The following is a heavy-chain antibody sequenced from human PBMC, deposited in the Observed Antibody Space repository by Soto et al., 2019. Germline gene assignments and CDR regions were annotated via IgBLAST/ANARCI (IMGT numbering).Heavy chain of an antibody. Sequence: DVQLLESGGGLVQPGGSLRLSCVVSAFTFSNYAMSWVRQAPGKGLEWVSEINGSGGSTYYADSMEGRFTISRDNSKSTLYLQMNSLRAEDTAVYYCAKDLWFRNTYGYFNYWGQGTLVTVSS. CDR3: AKDLWFRNTYGYFNY. CDR2: INGSGGST. D-gene: IGHD2-21*01. CDR1: AFTFSNYA. J-gene: IGHJ4*02. V-gene: IGHV3-23*01.